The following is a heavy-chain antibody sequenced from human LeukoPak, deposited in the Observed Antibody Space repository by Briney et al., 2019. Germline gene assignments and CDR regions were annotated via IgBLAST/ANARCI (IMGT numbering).Heavy chain of an antibody. V-gene: IGHV1-8*01. CDR3: ARDPDGSGSYTDY. CDR1: GYTFSSYD. CDR2: MSPNSGKA. J-gene: IGHJ4*02. Sequence: ASVKVSCKTSGYTFSSYDINWVRQATGQGLEWMGWMSPNSGKAGYAQKFQGRVTMTRNTSITTAYMELSSLTSEDTAVYYCARDPDGSGSYTDYWGQGTLVTVSS. D-gene: IGHD3-10*01.